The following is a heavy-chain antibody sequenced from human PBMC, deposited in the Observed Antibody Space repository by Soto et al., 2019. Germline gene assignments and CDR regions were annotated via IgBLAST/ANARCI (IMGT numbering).Heavy chain of an antibody. Sequence: GGSLRLSCAASGFTFSNYAMHWVRQAPGKGLEWVAVISYDGSNKYYADSVKGRFTISRDNSKNTLYLQMNSLRAEDTAVYYCAKDEVGAVYYYYYGMDVWGQGTTVTVSS. CDR1: GFTFSNYA. J-gene: IGHJ6*02. V-gene: IGHV3-30-3*01. D-gene: IGHD1-26*01. CDR2: ISYDGSNK. CDR3: AKDEVGAVYYYYYGMDV.